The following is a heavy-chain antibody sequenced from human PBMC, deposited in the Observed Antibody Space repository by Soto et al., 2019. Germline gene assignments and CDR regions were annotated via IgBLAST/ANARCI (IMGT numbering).Heavy chain of an antibody. CDR3: AKDSSIYDILTGYYPDYFDY. Sequence: ASVKVSCKASGGTFSSYTISWVRQAPGQGLEWMGRIIPILGIANYAQKFQGRVTITADKSTSTAYMELSSLRSEDTAVYYCAKDSSIYDILTGYYPDYFDYWGQGTLVTVSS. J-gene: IGHJ4*02. D-gene: IGHD3-9*01. CDR1: GGTFSSYT. CDR2: IIPILGIA. V-gene: IGHV1-69*04.